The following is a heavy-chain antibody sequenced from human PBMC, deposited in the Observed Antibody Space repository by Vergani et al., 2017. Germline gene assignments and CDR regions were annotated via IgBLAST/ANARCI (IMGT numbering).Heavy chain of an antibody. Sequence: VQLLESGGGLVQPGGSLRLSCAASGFTFSSYAMSWIRQAPGKGLEWVSYISSSSSYTNYADSVKGRFTISRDNAKNSLYLQMNSLRAEDTAVYYCARGPVATWVGAFDIWGQGTTVTVSS. V-gene: IGHV3-11*03. CDR3: ARGPVATWVGAFDI. D-gene: IGHD2-2*01. J-gene: IGHJ3*02. CDR1: GFTFSSYA. CDR2: ISSSSSYT.